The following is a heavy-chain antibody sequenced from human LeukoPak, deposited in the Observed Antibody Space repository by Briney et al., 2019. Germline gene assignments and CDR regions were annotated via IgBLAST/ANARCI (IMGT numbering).Heavy chain of an antibody. CDR2: ISYDGSNK. CDR3: ARGIRPQTRCSGGSCYSGGFDY. D-gene: IGHD2-15*01. J-gene: IGHJ4*02. Sequence: PGGSLRLSCAASGFTFSSYAMHWVRQAPGKGLEWVAVISYDGSNKYYADSVKGRFTISRDNSKNTLYLQMNSLRAEDTAVYYCARGIRPQTRCSGGSCYSGGFDYWGQGTLVTVSS. CDR1: GFTFSSYA. V-gene: IGHV3-30-3*01.